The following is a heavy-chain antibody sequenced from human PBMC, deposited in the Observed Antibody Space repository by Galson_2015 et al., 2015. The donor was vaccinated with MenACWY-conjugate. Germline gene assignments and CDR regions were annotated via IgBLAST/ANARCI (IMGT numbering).Heavy chain of an antibody. J-gene: IGHJ4*02. V-gene: IGHV1-3*04. CDR3: MRDGAD. Sequence: SVKVSCKASGYIFSNYGLHWVRQAPGQSLEWVGWIHTGNGDTRLSEKFQDRVTFTTDTSATTAYMDLNSLTSEDTAVYYCMRDGADWGQGTLVTVSS. D-gene: IGHD3-16*01. CDR2: IHTGNGDT. CDR1: GYIFSNYG.